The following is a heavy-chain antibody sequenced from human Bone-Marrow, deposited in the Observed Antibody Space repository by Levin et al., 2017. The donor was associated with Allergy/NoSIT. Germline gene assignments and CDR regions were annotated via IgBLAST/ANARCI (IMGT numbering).Heavy chain of an antibody. V-gene: IGHV4-30-4*01. D-gene: IGHD3-10*01. J-gene: IGHJ6*02. CDR3: ARDLVEVGESVFLHLGLDV. CDR2: IYHSGLT. CDR1: GVSISSGDDY. Sequence: SETLSLTCTVSGVSISSGDDYWSWIRQPPGKGLEWIGYIYHSGLTYYNPSLKSRATISVDTSKNQFSLKLRSVTAADTAVYYCARDLVEVGESVFLHLGLDVWGQGTTVTVSS.